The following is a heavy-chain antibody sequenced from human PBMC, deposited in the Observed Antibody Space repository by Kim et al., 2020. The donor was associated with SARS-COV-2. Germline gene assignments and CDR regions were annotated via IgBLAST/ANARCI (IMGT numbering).Heavy chain of an antibody. CDR3: ARGWRWLQSLDY. D-gene: IGHD5-12*01. J-gene: IGHJ4*02. V-gene: IGHV4-34*01. Sequence: NYNPSLKSGVTISVDTAKNQFSLKLSAVTAADTAVYYCARGWRWLQSLDYWGQGTLVTVSS.